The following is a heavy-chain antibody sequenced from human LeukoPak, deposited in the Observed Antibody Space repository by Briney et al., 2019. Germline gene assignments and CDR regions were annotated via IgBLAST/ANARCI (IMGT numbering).Heavy chain of an antibody. CDR1: GGSLSGYY. V-gene: IGHV4-34*01. J-gene: IGHJ4*02. CDR2: INHSGST. D-gene: IGHD2-21*02. Sequence: SETLSLTCAVYGGSLSGYYWSWIRQPPGKGLEWIGEINHSGSTNYNPSLKSRVTISVDTSKNQFSLKLSSVTAADTAVYYCARGPPCIVVVTAIGFFDYWGQGTLVTVSS. CDR3: ARGPPCIVVVTAIGFFDY.